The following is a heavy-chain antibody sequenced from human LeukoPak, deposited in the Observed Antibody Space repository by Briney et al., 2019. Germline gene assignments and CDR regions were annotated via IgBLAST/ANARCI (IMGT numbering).Heavy chain of an antibody. V-gene: IGHV1-69*04. J-gene: IGHJ4*02. Sequence: SVKVSCKASGGTFSSYATSWVRQAPGQGLEWMGRIIPILGIANYAQKFQGRVTITADKSTSTAYMELSSLRSEDTAVYYCARGPTYYYDSSGYFPFDYWGQGTLVTVSS. CDR1: GGTFSSYA. D-gene: IGHD3-22*01. CDR2: IIPILGIA. CDR3: ARGPTYYYDSSGYFPFDY.